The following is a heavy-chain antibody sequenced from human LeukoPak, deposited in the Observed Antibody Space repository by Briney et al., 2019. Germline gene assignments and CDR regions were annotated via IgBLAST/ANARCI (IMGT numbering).Heavy chain of an antibody. V-gene: IGHV4-59*01. J-gene: IGHJ4*02. CDR2: IYYSGSA. CDR3: ARVEAYDSSGPFDY. D-gene: IGHD3-22*01. CDR1: GGSISSYY. Sequence: SETLSLTCTVSGGSISSYYWSWIRQPPGKGLEWIGYIYYSGSANYNPSLKSRVTISVDTSKNQFSLKPSSVTAADTAVYYCARVEAYDSSGPFDYWGQGTLVTVSS.